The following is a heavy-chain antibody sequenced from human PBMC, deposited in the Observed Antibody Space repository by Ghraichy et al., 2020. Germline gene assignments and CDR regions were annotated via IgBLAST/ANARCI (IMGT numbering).Heavy chain of an antibody. Sequence: SETLSLTCAVYGGSFSGYYWSWIRQPPGKGLEWIGEINHSGSTNYNPSLKSRVTISVDTSKNQFSLKLSSVTAADTAVYYCARERSSTIAAAGTTYYYYGMDGWGQGTTVTVS. CDR1: GGSFSGYY. CDR2: INHSGST. V-gene: IGHV4-34*01. D-gene: IGHD6-13*01. CDR3: ARERSSTIAAAGTTYYYYGMDG. J-gene: IGHJ6*02.